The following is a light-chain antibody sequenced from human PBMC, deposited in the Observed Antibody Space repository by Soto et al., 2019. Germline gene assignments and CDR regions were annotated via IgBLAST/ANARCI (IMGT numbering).Light chain of an antibody. V-gene: IGKV1-5*03. CDR2: KAS. Sequence: DIQMTQSPSTLSASVGDRVTITCRASQSISSWLAWYQQKPGKAPKLLIYKASSVESGVPSRFSGSGSGTEVTLTISSLQPDDFATYYCQQYNSYPYTFGQGTKLEIK. J-gene: IGKJ2*01. CDR3: QQYNSYPYT. CDR1: QSISSW.